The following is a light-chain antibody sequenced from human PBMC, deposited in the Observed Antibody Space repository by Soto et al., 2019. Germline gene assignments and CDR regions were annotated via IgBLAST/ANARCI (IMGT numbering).Light chain of an antibody. J-gene: IGKJ4*02. CDR3: LQDHNYQLM. V-gene: IGKV1-6*01. Sequence: AIQMTQFPSSLSASVGDRVTITCRASQDIRSDLGWYQQRPGKAPKLLIYATSSLQSGVPSRFSGSGSGTDFTLTISSLQPEDFATYYCLQDHNYQLMCGGGTKVDIK. CDR2: ATS. CDR1: QDIRSD.